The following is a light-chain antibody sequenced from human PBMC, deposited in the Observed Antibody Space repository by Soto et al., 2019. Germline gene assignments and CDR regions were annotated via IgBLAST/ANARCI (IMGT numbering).Light chain of an antibody. J-gene: IGKJ1*01. V-gene: IGKV3-15*01. CDR1: QSVSSN. Sequence: EIVVTQSPATLSVSPGERATLSCRASQSVSSNLGWYQQKPGQAPRLLIYGASTRATGIPARFSGSGSGTEFTLTISSLQSEDFAVYYCQQYNTWPTFGQGTKVEIK. CDR3: QQYNTWPT. CDR2: GAS.